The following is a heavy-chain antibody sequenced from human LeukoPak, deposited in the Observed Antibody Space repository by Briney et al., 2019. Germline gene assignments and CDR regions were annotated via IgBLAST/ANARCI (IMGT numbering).Heavy chain of an antibody. CDR3: ARNGITGTTGPFDY. J-gene: IGHJ4*02. CDR1: GFTFSSYA. Sequence: GGSLRLSCAASGFTFSSYAMHWFRQAPGKGLEWVAVISYDGSNKYYADSVKGRFTISRDNSKNTLYLQMNSLRAEDTTVYYCARNGITGTTGPFDYWGQGTLVTVSS. CDR2: ISYDGSNK. D-gene: IGHD1-20*01. V-gene: IGHV3-30-3*01.